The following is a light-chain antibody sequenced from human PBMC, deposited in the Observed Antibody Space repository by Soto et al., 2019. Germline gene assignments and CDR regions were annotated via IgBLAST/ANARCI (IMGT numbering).Light chain of an antibody. Sequence: DLQMTQSPSTLSASVGDRVTITCRASQSISTWLAWYQQKPGKAPKLLIYKASILETGVPSRFSGSGSVTEFTLTISSLQPDDFATYYCQQYNSYSITFGQGTRLEIK. J-gene: IGKJ5*01. CDR1: QSISTW. V-gene: IGKV1-5*03. CDR3: QQYNSYSIT. CDR2: KAS.